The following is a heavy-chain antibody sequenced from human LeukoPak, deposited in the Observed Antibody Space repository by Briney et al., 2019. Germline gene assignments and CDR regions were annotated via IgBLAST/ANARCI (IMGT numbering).Heavy chain of an antibody. CDR3: AREADCSGGSCYRGAFDI. V-gene: IGHV3-48*02. CDR2: ISSSSGTI. Sequence: GGSLRLSCAASGFTFSSYSMNWVRQAPGKGLEWVSYISSSSGTIYSADSVKGRFTITRDNAKNSLYLQMNSLRDEDTAVYYCAREADCSGGSCYRGAFDIWGQGTMVTVSS. CDR1: GFTFSSYS. J-gene: IGHJ3*02. D-gene: IGHD2-15*01.